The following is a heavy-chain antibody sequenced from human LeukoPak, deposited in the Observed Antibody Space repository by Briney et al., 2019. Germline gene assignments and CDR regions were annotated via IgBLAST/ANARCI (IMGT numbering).Heavy chain of an antibody. V-gene: IGHV4-38-2*02. CDR1: GYSLTRVYC. J-gene: IGHJ3*02. D-gene: IGHD2-21*02. Sequence: PSETLSLTCTVSGYSLTRVYCWGWFGQPPGKGRGSFGRIYHSGSTYYNPSHKTRDTISVDTSKNQFSLKLSSVTAADTAVYYCAREDSCGDCYGSRDAFDIWGQGTMVTVSS. CDR3: AREDSCGDCYGSRDAFDI. CDR2: IYHSGST.